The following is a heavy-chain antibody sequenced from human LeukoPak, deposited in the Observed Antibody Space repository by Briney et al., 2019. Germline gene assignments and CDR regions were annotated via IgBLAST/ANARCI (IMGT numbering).Heavy chain of an antibody. J-gene: IGHJ5*02. CDR2: IYYSGST. CDR3: ARDGAWNYGLYNWFDP. D-gene: IGHD1-7*01. CDR1: GGSISSGGYY. Sequence: PSQTLSLTCTVSGGSISSGGYYWSWIRQHPGKGLEWIGYIYYSGSTYYNPSLKSRVTISVDTSKNQFSLKLSSVTAADTAVYYCARDGAWNYGLYNWFDPWGQGTLVTVSS. V-gene: IGHV4-31*03.